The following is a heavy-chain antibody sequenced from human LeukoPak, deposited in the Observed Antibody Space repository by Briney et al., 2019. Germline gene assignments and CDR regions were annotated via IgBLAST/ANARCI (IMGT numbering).Heavy chain of an antibody. J-gene: IGHJ4*02. CDR1: GFTFSSYG. V-gene: IGHV3-30*18. CDR2: ISYDGSNK. CDR3: AKEELLWFGESYYFDY. Sequence: GGSLRLSCAASGFTFSSYGMHWVRQAPGKGLEGVAVISYDGSNKYYADSVKGRFTTSRDNSKNTLYLQMNSLRAEDTAVYYCAKEELLWFGESYYFDYWGQGTLVTVSS. D-gene: IGHD3-10*01.